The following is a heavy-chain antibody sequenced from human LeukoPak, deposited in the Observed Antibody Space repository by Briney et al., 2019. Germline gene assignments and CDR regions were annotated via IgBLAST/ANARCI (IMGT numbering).Heavy chain of an antibody. D-gene: IGHD3-10*01. Sequence: GGSLRLSCAASGFTFSSYGMHWVRQAPGKGLEWVAFIRYDGSNKYYADSVKGRFTISRDNSKNTLYLQMNSLRAEDTAVYYCAKGASGYYYGSGSYYNVDYMDVWGKGTTVTVSS. CDR3: AKGASGYYYGSGSYYNVDYMDV. J-gene: IGHJ6*03. CDR1: GFTFSSYG. V-gene: IGHV3-30*02. CDR2: IRYDGSNK.